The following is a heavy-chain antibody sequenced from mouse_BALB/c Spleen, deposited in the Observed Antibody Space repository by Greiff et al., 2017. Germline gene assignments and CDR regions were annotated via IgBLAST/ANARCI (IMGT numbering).Heavy chain of an antibody. CDR2: ISYDGSN. V-gene: IGHV3-6*02. CDR3: ASIYDGYYVKMDY. D-gene: IGHD2-3*01. J-gene: IGHJ4*01. CDR1: GYSITSGYY. Sequence: EVQLQESGPGLVKPSQSLSLTCSVTGYSITSGYYWNWIRQFPGNKLEWMGYISYDGSNNYNPSLKNRISITRDTSKNQFFLKLNSVTTEDTATYYCASIYDGYYVKMDYWGQGTSVTVSS.